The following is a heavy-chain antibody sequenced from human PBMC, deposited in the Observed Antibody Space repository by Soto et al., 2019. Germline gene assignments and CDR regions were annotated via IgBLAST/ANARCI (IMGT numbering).Heavy chain of an antibody. CDR1: GFTFSIYA. CDR3: AKDRMDHNSVWDPFDL. Sequence: VQLLESGGGLVQPGGSLRLSCAASGFTFSIYAMSWFPQAPGRGLEWSSSIGGGLDDTHYADSVKGRFTISRDNSKSTVSLQMNGLRAEDTAMYYCAKDRMDHNSVWDPFDLWGQGTMVTISS. V-gene: IGHV3-23*01. CDR2: IGGGLDDT. D-gene: IGHD2-15*01. J-gene: IGHJ3*01.